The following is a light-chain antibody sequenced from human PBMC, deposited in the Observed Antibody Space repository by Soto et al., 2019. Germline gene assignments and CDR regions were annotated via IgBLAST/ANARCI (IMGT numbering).Light chain of an antibody. CDR3: FSFTTTSTHV. Sequence: QSALTQPRSVSGSPGQSVTISCTGTSSDVGGYNYVSWYRQHPGKAPKLMIYDDAKRPSGVPERFSVSKSGNTAFLTISGLQAEDEAEYFCFSFTTTSTHVFGTGTQLTVL. CDR1: SSDVGGYNY. J-gene: IGLJ1*01. V-gene: IGLV2-11*01. CDR2: DDA.